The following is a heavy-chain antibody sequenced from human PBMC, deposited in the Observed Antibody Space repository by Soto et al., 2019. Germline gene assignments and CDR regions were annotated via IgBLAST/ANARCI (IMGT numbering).Heavy chain of an antibody. V-gene: IGHV3-48*01. D-gene: IGHD3-22*01. CDR3: ARVAQIDYDTGGYSHFDY. Sequence: GGSLRLSCAASGFTFSTYSMNWVRQAPGKGLEWVSYISSSSSTIYYADSVKGRFTISRDNAKNSLYLQMNSLRAEDTAVFYCARVAQIDYDTGGYSHFDYWGQGTLVTVSS. CDR1: GFTFSTYS. J-gene: IGHJ4*02. CDR2: ISSSSSTI.